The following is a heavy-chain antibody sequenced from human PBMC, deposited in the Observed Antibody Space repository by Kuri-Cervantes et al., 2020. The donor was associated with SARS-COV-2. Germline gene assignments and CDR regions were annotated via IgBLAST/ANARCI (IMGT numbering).Heavy chain of an antibody. V-gene: IGHV1-46*01. J-gene: IGHJ4*02. CDR3: AKGSSSWYGIDY. CDR1: GYTFTSYY. Sequence: ASVKVSCKASGYTFTSYYMHWVRQAPGQGLEWMGIIDPSGGSTSYAQKFQGRVTMTRDTSTSAVYMELSSLRSEDTAVYYCAKGSSSWYGIDYWGQGTLVTVSS. CDR2: IDPSGGST. D-gene: IGHD6-13*01.